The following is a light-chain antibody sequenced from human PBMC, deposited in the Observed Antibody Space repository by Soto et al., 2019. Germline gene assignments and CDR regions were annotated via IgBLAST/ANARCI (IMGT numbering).Light chain of an antibody. J-gene: IGLJ1*01. CDR2: DVT. CDR1: SSDVGGHNF. CDR3: SSYTSITTLYV. V-gene: IGLV2-14*03. Sequence: QSALTQPASVSGSPGQSITIPCTGTSSDVGGHNFVSWYQHHPGKAPKLMIYDVTNRPSGVSDRFSGSKSGNTASLTISGLQDEDEADYFCSSYTSITTLYVFGTGTKVTVL.